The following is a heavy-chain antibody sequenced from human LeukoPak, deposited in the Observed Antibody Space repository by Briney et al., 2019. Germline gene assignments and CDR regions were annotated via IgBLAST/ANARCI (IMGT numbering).Heavy chain of an antibody. CDR1: VYTFTGYY. J-gene: IGHJ4*02. CDR3: ARGKNPIAARPPEGHFDY. Sequence: ASVKVSCKASVYTFTGYYMHWVRQAPGQGLEWMGWINPNSGGTNYAQKFQGRVTMTRDTSISTAYMELSRLRSDDTAVYYCARGKNPIAARPPEGHFDYWGQGTLVTDCS. CDR2: INPNSGGT. V-gene: IGHV1-2*02. D-gene: IGHD6-6*01.